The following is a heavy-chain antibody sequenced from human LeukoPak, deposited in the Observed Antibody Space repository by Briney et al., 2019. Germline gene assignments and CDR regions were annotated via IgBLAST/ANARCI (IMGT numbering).Heavy chain of an antibody. V-gene: IGHV3-23*01. Sequence: GGSLRLSCAASGFAFSSYAMSWVRQAPGKGLEWVSAISGSGGSTYYADSVKGRFTISRDNSKNTLYLQMNSLRAEDTAVYYCAKDHTVTTKKDYWGQGTLVTVSS. D-gene: IGHD4-17*01. CDR3: AKDHTVTTKKDY. CDR1: GFAFSSYA. J-gene: IGHJ4*02. CDR2: ISGSGGST.